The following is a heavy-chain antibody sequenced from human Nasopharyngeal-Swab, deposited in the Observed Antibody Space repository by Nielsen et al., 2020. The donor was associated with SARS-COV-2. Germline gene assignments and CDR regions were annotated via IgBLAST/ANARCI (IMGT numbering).Heavy chain of an antibody. Sequence: SETLSLTCAVSGGSISSGGYSWSWIRQPPGKGLEWIGYIYHSGSTYYNPSLKSRVTISVDTSKNQFSLKLSSVTAADTAVYYCASQWLVRNYFDYWGQGTLVTVSS. CDR2: IYHSGST. J-gene: IGHJ4*02. CDR3: ASQWLVRNYFDY. D-gene: IGHD6-19*01. V-gene: IGHV4-30-2*05. CDR1: GGSISSGGYS.